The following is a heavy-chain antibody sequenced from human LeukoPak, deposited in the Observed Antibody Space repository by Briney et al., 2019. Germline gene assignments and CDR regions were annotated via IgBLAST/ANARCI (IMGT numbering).Heavy chain of an antibody. CDR2: IYPRDSDT. Sequence: ESLKISCKGSGYKFTNYWIAWVRQMPGQGLEWLGIIYPRDSDTRYSPSFQGQVSISVDTSIDTAYLQWSSVKASDTAMYYCARLLAAPYYINFWGQGTLVTVSS. V-gene: IGHV5-51*01. J-gene: IGHJ4*02. CDR1: GYKFTNYW. D-gene: IGHD6-25*01. CDR3: ARLLAAPYYINF.